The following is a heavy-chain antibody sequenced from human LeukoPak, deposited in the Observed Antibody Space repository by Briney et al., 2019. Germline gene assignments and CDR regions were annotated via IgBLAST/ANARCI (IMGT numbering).Heavy chain of an antibody. D-gene: IGHD3-10*01. J-gene: IGHJ4*02. CDR3: ARANYYGSGKKDLDY. CDR2: MNPNSGNT. CDR1: GYTFTTYD. V-gene: IGHV1-8*01. Sequence: ASVKVSCKASGYTFTTYDINWVRQAPGQGLEWMGWMNPNSGNTSYAQKFQGRVTMTRNTSISTAYMELSSLRSEDTAVYYCARANYYGSGKKDLDYWGQGTLVTVSS.